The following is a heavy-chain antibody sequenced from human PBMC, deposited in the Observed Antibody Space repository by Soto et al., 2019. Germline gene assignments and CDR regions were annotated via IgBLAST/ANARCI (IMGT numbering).Heavy chain of an antibody. CDR3: ARHSHIGYIYYDSSGYYWLLDY. Sequence: PWETLSLTCTVSGGTISSSSYYWGWIRQPPGKGWEWIGGIYYSGSTYYNPSRKSRFTISVDTSKNQFSLKLSSETAADTAVYYCARHSHIGYIYYDSSGYYWLLDYWGQGTLVTVSS. J-gene: IGHJ4*02. CDR2: IYYSGST. V-gene: IGHV4-39*01. D-gene: IGHD3-22*01. CDR1: GGTISSSSYY.